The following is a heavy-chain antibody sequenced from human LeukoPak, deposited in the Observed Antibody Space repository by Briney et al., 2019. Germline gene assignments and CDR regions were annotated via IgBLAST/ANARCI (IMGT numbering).Heavy chain of an antibody. CDR2: IYYSGST. CDR3: ARDFFSFTYYYDSGGYPNWFDP. D-gene: IGHD3-22*01. CDR1: GGSISSSSYY. Sequence: PSETLSLTCTVSGGSISSSSYYWGWIRQPPGKGLEWIGSIYYSGSTYYNPSLKSRVTISVDTSKNQFSLKLSSVTAADTAVYYCARDFFSFTYYYDSGGYPNWFDPWGQGTLVTVSS. V-gene: IGHV4-39*07. J-gene: IGHJ5*02.